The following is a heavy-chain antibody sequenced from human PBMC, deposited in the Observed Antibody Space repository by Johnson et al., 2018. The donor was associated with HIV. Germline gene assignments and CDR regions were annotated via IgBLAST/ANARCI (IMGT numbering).Heavy chain of an antibody. CDR3: ARGGSGWSHDAFDI. Sequence: QVQLVESGGGLVQPGGSLKLSCAASGFTFSSYAMHWVRQAPGKGLEWVAVISYDGSNKYYADSVKGRFTISRDNSKNTLYLQMNSLRAEDTAGYYCARGGSGWSHDAFDIWGQGTMVTVSS. J-gene: IGHJ3*02. CDR1: GFTFSSYA. CDR2: ISYDGSNK. D-gene: IGHD6-19*01. V-gene: IGHV3-30-3*01.